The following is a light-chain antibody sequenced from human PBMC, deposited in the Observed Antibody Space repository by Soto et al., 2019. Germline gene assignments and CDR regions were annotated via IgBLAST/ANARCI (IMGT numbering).Light chain of an antibody. CDR1: QSVSTN. CDR3: QQYKNWPPAT. Sequence: EIVMTQSPATLSVSPGERATLSCRAGQSVSTNLAWYQQKPGQAPRLLIYGASTRATGIPARFSGSGSGTEFTLTISSLQSEDFEDYYSQQYKNWPPATFGQGTKVQIK. CDR2: GAS. V-gene: IGKV3-15*01. J-gene: IGKJ1*01.